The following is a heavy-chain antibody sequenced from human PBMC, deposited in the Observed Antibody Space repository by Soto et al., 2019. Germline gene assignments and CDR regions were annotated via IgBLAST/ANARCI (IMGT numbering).Heavy chain of an antibody. D-gene: IGHD3-9*01. J-gene: IGHJ6*02. V-gene: IGHV1-8*01. CDR3: ARYFYPVDV. CDR1: GYTLGTYD. CDR2: LSPSTGNT. Sequence: QVQLVQSGAEVRKPGASVKVSCRASGYTLGTYDINWVRQAPGQGLEWMGWLSPSTGNTGYAQKLQGRVTMTSDTSITTAYMELRNLRSDDTAVYYCARYFYPVDVWGQRTTVTVSS.